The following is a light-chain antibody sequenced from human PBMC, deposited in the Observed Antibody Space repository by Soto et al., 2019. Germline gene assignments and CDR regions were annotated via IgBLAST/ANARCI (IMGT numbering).Light chain of an antibody. J-gene: IGKJ5*01. V-gene: IGKV1-33*01. CDR3: QQYDNLPIT. Sequence: DIQMTQSPSSLSASVGDRVTITCQASQDISNYLNWYQQKPGKAPKLLIYDASNLETGVPSRFSGSGSGTDCTFTISSRQPEDIATYYCQQYDNLPITFGQGTRLEIK. CDR2: DAS. CDR1: QDISNY.